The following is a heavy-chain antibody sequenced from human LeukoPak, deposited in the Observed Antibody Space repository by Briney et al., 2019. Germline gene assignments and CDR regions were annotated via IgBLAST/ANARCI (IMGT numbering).Heavy chain of an antibody. V-gene: IGHV3-53*01. CDR3: ARESYDSSGYYYVWDH. J-gene: IGHJ3*01. D-gene: IGHD3-22*01. Sequence: PGGSLRLSCAASGFIFSTYSMSWVRQAPGKGLEWVSVIYSGGSTYYADSVKGRFTISRDNSKNTLYLKMNSLRAEDTAVYYCARESYDSSGYYYVWDHWGQGTMVTVSS. CDR1: GFIFSTYS. CDR2: IYSGGST.